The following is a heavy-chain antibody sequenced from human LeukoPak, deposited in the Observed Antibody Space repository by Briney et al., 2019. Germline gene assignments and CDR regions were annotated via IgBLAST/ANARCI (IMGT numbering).Heavy chain of an antibody. CDR1: GYTFTSYD. V-gene: IGHV1-8*01. D-gene: IGHD3-3*01. J-gene: IGHJ3*02. CDR2: MNPNSGNT. Sequence: ASVKVSCKASGYTFTSYDINWVRQATGQGLEWMGWMNPNSGNTGYAQKFQGRVTMTRNTSISTAYMELSSLRSEDTAVYYCARGRTRITIFGVALLDAFDIWGQGTMVTVSS. CDR3: ARGRTRITIFGVALLDAFDI.